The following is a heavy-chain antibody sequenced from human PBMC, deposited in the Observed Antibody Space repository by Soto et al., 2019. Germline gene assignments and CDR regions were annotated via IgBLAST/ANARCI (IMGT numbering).Heavy chain of an antibody. J-gene: IGHJ4*02. CDR3: ARVGGFGATTIDY. V-gene: IGHV4-39*01. CDR1: GGSISSSSYY. CDR2: IYYSGST. Sequence: SETLSLTCTVSGGSISSSSYYWGWIRQPPGKGLEWIGSIYYSGSTYYNPSLKSRVTISVDTSKNQFSLKLSSVTAADTAVYYCARVGGFGATTIDYWGQGTLVTV. D-gene: IGHD3-10*01.